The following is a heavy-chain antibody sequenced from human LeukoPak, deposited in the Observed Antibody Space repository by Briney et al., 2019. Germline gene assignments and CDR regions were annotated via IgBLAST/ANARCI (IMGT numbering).Heavy chain of an antibody. CDR1: GYTLTELS. CDR3: ARDLDTYYYDSSGYYMYYYMDV. D-gene: IGHD3-22*01. J-gene: IGHJ6*03. Sequence: EASVKVSCKVSGYTLTELSMHWVRQAPGKGLEWMGGFDPEDGETIYAQKFQGRVTMTEDTSTDTAYMELSSLRSEDTAVYYCARDLDTYYYDSSGYYMYYYMDVWGKGTTVTVSS. CDR2: FDPEDGET. V-gene: IGHV1-24*01.